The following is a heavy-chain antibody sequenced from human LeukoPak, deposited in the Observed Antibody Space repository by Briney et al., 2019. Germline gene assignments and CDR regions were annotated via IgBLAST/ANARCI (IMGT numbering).Heavy chain of an antibody. J-gene: IGHJ4*02. CDR1: GGSISSYY. V-gene: IGHV4-59*08. D-gene: IGHD5-18*01. CDR2: IYYSGST. Sequence: SETLSLTCTVSGGSISSYYWSWIRQPPGKGLEWLGYIYYSGSTNYNPSLKSRVTISVDTSKSQISLKLSSVTAADTAVYYCAPSYVHTLHYFDYWGQGTLVTVSS. CDR3: APSYVHTLHYFDY.